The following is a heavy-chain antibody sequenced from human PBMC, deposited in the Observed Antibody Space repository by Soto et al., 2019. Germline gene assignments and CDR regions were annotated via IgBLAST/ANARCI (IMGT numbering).Heavy chain of an antibody. J-gene: IGHJ4*02. D-gene: IGHD4-4*01. CDR1: GFTFSSYA. CDR2: ISYDGSNK. Sequence: QVQLVESGGGVVQPGRSLRLSCAASGFTFSSYAMHWVRQAPGKGLEWVAVISYDGSNKYYADSVKGRFTISRENSKNTLYRQMYSLLAAETAVHHCAREVDRYNKDYWGQGTLVTVSP. V-gene: IGHV3-30-3*01. CDR3: AREVDRYNKDY.